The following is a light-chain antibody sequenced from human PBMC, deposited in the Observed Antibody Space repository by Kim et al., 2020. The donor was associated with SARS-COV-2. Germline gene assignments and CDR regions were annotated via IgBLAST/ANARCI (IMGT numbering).Light chain of an antibody. Sequence: QSALTQPVSVSGSPGQSITISCTGTSSDVGGYNYVSWYQQHPGKAPKLMIYDVSNRPSGVSNRFSGSKSGNTASLTISGLQAEDEADYYCSSYTSSSVVFGGGTQLTVL. CDR3: SSYTSSSVV. J-gene: IGLJ2*01. V-gene: IGLV2-14*03. CDR2: DVS. CDR1: SSDVGGYNY.